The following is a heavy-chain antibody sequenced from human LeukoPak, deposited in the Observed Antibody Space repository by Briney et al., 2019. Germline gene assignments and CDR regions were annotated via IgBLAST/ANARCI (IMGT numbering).Heavy chain of an antibody. V-gene: IGHV3-21*04. CDR3: AKDPGTWGYYFDY. J-gene: IGHJ4*02. D-gene: IGHD1-1*01. CDR2: ISSSSSYI. Sequence: PGGSLRLSCAASGFTFSSYSMNWVRQAPGKGLEWVSSISSSSSYIYYADSVKGRFTISRDNAKNTLYLQMNSLRAEDTAVYYCAKDPGTWGYYFDYWGQGTLVTVSS. CDR1: GFTFSSYS.